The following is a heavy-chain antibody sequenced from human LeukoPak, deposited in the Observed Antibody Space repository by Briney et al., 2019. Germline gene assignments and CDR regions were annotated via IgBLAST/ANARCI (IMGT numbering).Heavy chain of an antibody. CDR2: IYYSGST. D-gene: IGHD3-16*01. CDR3: ARTPLGPAGYFDY. V-gene: IGHV4-59*11. J-gene: IGHJ4*02. CDR1: GGSISSHY. Sequence: SETLSLTCTVSGGSISSHYWSWIRQPPGKGLERIGYIYYSGSTNYNPSLKSRVTISVDTSKNQFSLKLSSVTAADTAVYYCARTPLGPAGYFDYWGQGTLVTVSS.